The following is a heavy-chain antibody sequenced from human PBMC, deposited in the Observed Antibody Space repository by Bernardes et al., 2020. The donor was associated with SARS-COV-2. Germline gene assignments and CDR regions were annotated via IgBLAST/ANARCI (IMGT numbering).Heavy chain of an antibody. J-gene: IGHJ6*02. V-gene: IGHV3-53*01. D-gene: IGHD3-16*01. CDR3: ARPSYATTTWGYYYYRMDV. CDR2: IYSGGST. Sequence: GGSLRLSCAASGFSVTTKYMSWVRQAPGRGLEWVSVIYSGGSTYYADSVNGRFTVSRDNSKNIVYLQMNSLRAEDTAVYYCARPSYATTTWGYYYYRMDVWGQGTSVT. CDR1: GFSVTTKY.